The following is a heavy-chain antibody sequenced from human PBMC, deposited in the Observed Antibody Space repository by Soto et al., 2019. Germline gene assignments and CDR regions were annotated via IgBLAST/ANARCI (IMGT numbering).Heavy chain of an antibody. CDR3: ARLGYCSGGSCPSYYYYYMDV. D-gene: IGHD2-15*01. V-gene: IGHV4-39*01. CDR1: GGSISSSSYY. Sequence: SETLSLTCTVSGGSISSSSYYWGWIRQPPGKGLEWIGSIYYSGSTYYNPSLKSRVTISVGTSKNQFSLKLSSVTAADTAVYYCARLGYCSGGSCPSYYYYYMDVWGKGTTVTVSS. J-gene: IGHJ6*03. CDR2: IYYSGST.